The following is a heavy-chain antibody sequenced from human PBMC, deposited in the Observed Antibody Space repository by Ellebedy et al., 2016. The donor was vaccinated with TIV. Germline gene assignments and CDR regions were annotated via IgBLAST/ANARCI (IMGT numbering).Heavy chain of an antibody. D-gene: IGHD5-12*01. CDR2: ISWNSGNI. J-gene: IGHJ4*02. Sequence: SLKISCAASGFTFDDYAMHWVRQAPGRGLEWVSGISWNSGNIGYADSVKVRFTISRDNAKNSLYLQMNSLRAEDTALYYCARFEATGHSPYFDDWGQGTLVTVSS. CDR1: GFTFDDYA. V-gene: IGHV3-9*01. CDR3: ARFEATGHSPYFDD.